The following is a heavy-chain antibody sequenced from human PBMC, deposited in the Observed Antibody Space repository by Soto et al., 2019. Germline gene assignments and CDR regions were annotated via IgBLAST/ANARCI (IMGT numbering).Heavy chain of an antibody. J-gene: IGHJ6*03. CDR3: ARARRQLLARYYYYYYMDV. Sequence: ASVKVSCKASGYTFTSYDINWVRQATGQGLEWMGWMDPNSGNTGYAQKFQGRVTMTRNTSISTAYMELSSLRSEDTAVYYCARARRQLLARYYYYYYMDVWGKGTTVTVSS. D-gene: IGHD2-2*01. V-gene: IGHV1-8*01. CDR2: MDPNSGNT. CDR1: GYTFTSYD.